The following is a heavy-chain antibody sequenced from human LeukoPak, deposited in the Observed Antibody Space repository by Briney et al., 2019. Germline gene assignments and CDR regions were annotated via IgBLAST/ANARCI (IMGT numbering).Heavy chain of an antibody. CDR2: ISGSGGST. CDR1: GFTFSSYA. CDR3: AKGGVSIVVVPAANRFDP. Sequence: GGSLILSCAASGFTFSSYAMSWVRQAPGKGLEWVSAISGSGGSTYYADSVKGRFTISRDNSKNTLYLQMNSLRAEDTAVYYCAKGGVSIVVVPAANRFDPWGQGTLVTVSS. D-gene: IGHD2-2*01. J-gene: IGHJ5*02. V-gene: IGHV3-23*01.